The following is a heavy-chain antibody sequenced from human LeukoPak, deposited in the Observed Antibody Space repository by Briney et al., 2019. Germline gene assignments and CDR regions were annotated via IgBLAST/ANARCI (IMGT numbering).Heavy chain of an antibody. CDR2: IIPILGIA. V-gene: IGHV1-69*04. D-gene: IGHD3-9*01. CDR3: ARELDILTGYYLDY. Sequence: ASVKVSCKASGGTFSSYAISWVRQAPGQGLEWMGRIIPILGIANYAQKFQGRVTITADKSTSTAYMELSSLRSEDTAVYYCARELDILTGYYLDYWGQGTLVTVSS. J-gene: IGHJ4*02. CDR1: GGTFSSYA.